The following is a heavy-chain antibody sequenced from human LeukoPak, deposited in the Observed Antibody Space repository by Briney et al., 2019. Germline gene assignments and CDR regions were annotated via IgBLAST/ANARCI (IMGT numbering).Heavy chain of an antibody. Sequence: GGSLRLSCAASGFTFSRFGMNWVRQAPGKGLEWVSYISSSSAMYYADSVKGRFAISRDNAKNSLYLQMNSLRDDDTAVYYCAQKGGVDYWGQGTLVTVSS. CDR3: AQKGGVDY. CDR1: GFTFSRFG. V-gene: IGHV3-48*02. CDR2: ISSSSAM. D-gene: IGHD2-15*01. J-gene: IGHJ4*02.